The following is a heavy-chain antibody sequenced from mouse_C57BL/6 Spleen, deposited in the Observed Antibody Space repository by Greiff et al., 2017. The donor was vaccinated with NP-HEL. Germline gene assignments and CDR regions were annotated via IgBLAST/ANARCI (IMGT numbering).Heavy chain of an antibody. CDR1: GYTFTSYW. CDR2: IYPSDSET. Sequence: VQLQQPGAELVRPGSSVKLSCKASGYTFTSYWMDWVKQRPGQGLEWIGNIYPSDSETHYNQKFKDKATLTVDKSSSTAYMQLSSLTSEDSAVYYCASNYYGSSYGFAYWGQGTLVIVSA. D-gene: IGHD1-1*01. J-gene: IGHJ3*01. V-gene: IGHV1-61*01. CDR3: ASNYYGSSYGFAY.